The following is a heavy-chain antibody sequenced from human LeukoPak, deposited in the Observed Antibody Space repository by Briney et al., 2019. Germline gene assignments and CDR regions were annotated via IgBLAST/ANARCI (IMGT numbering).Heavy chain of an antibody. V-gene: IGHV3-7*01. D-gene: IGHD6-13*01. CDR1: GFTFSSYW. Sequence: GGSLRLSCAASGFTFSSYWMSWVRQAPGKGLEWVANIKQDGSEKYYVDSVKGRFTSSRDNAKNTLYLEMNSLRAEDTAVYYCARGHGGGYSSRPGYWGPGTLVTVSS. J-gene: IGHJ4*02. CDR3: ARGHGGGYSSRPGY. CDR2: IKQDGSEK.